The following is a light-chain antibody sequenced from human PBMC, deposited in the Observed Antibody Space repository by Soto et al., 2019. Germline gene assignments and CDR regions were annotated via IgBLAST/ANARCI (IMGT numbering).Light chain of an antibody. CDR3: QQRSNWPPT. J-gene: IGKJ4*01. CDR2: DAS. Sequence: EIVLTQSPATLSLSPGERATLSCRASQSVSSYLAWYQQKPGQAPRLLIYDASNRATGIPARFSGSGFGTDFTLTISSLEPEDFAVYYCQQRSNWPPTFGGGNKVEIK. V-gene: IGKV3-11*01. CDR1: QSVSSY.